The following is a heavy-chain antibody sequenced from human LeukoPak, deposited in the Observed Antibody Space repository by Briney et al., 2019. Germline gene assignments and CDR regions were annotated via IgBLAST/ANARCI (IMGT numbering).Heavy chain of an antibody. V-gene: IGHV4-38-2*02. CDR3: ARVHYYGSGSSNWFDP. CDR1: GYSISSSYY. J-gene: IGHJ5*02. CDR2: IYHNGNT. Sequence: SETQSLTCTVSGYSISSSYYWGWIRQPPGKGLEWIGSIYHNGNTYYNPSLKSRLTISVDTSKNQFSLKLSSVTAADTAVYYCARVHYYGSGSSNWFDPWGQGALVIVSS. D-gene: IGHD3-10*01.